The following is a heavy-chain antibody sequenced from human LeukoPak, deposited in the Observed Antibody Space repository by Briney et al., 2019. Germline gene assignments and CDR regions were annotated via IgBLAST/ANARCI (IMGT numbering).Heavy chain of an antibody. V-gene: IGHV3-15*01. CDR2: IKSKTDGGTT. D-gene: IGHD5-12*01. CDR1: GFTFSNAW. Sequence: GGSLRLSCAASGFTFSNAWMSWVRQAPGKGLEWVGRIKSKTDGGTTDYAAPVKGRLTISRDDSKNTLYVQMNSLKTEDTAVYYCTTEGGYSGYDSFYFDYWGQGTLVTVSS. J-gene: IGHJ4*02. CDR3: TTEGGYSGYDSFYFDY.